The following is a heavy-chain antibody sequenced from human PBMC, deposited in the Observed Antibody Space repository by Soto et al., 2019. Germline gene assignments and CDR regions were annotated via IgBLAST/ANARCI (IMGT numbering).Heavy chain of an antibody. V-gene: IGHV3-21*01. Sequence: GESLKISCAASGFTFSAYSMNWVRQAPGKGLEWVSSISSGSDYIYYADSVKGRFPTSRDNAKNSPYLQMNSLRAEDTAVYYCARVYCSSSSYGMDVWGQGTTVTVSS. CDR1: GFTFSAYS. J-gene: IGHJ6*02. CDR2: ISSGSDYI. D-gene: IGHD2-2*01. CDR3: ARVYCSSSSYGMDV.